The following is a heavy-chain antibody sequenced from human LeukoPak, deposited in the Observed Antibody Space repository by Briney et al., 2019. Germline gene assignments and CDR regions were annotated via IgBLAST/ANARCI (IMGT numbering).Heavy chain of an antibody. V-gene: IGHV4-59*08. CDR2: IYYTGTT. J-gene: IGHJ4*02. CDR3: ARQVAGRGRFDL. Sequence: SETLSLTCPFPSGSISHDYWSWLRQAPGGERQYIGYIYYTGTTSYNPSLKSRVTMSIDTSKSQFSLNLTSVTAADTAVYYCARQVAGRGRFDLWGQGALVTVSS. CDR1: SGSISHDY. D-gene: IGHD6-19*01.